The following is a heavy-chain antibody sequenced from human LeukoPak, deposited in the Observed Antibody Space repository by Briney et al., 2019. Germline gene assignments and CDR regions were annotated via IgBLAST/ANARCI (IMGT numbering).Heavy chain of an antibody. CDR1: GFTFSSYA. V-gene: IGHV3-49*04. CDR2: IRSKAYGGTT. J-gene: IGHJ4*02. Sequence: GGSLRLSCAASGFTFSSYAMSWVRQAPGKGLEWVGFIRSKAYGGTTEYAASVKGRFTISRDDSKSIAYLQMNSLKTEDTAVYYCTRHNPYYFDYWGQGTLVTVSS. CDR3: TRHNPYYFDY. D-gene: IGHD1-1*01.